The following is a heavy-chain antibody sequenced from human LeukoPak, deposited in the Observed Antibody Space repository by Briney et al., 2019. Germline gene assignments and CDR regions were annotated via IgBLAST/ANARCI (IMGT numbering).Heavy chain of an antibody. CDR3: ARVGYSSGWSHFDL. V-gene: IGHV4-59*11. CDR1: GGSISSHY. Sequence: SESLSLTCTVSGGSISSHYWSWIRQPPGKGLEWIAYIFYSGSTNYNPSLKNRVTISVDTSKNQLSLKLSSVTAADTAVYYCARVGYSSGWSHFDLWGRSTLVTSST. D-gene: IGHD6-19*01. CDR2: IFYSGST. J-gene: IGHJ2*01.